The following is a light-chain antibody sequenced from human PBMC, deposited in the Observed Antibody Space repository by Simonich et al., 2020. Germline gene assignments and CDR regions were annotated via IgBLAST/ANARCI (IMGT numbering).Light chain of an antibody. CDR2: KAS. V-gene: IGKV1-5*03. CDR3: QQYNSYSQT. CDR1: QSISSW. Sequence: DIQMTQSPSTLSASVGDRVTITCRASQSISSWLAWYQQKPGKAPKLLIYKASSLERGGPSRFRGSGSGTEFTLTISSLQPDDFATYYCQQYNSYSQTFGQGTKVEIK. J-gene: IGKJ1*01.